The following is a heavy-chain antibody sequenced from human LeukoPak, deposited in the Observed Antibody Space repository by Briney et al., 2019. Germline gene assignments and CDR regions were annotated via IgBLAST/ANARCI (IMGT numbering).Heavy chain of an antibody. V-gene: IGHV4-39*07. CDR2: IYYSGST. D-gene: IGHD3-22*01. CDR1: GGSISSSSYY. Sequence: PSETLSLTCTVSGGSISSSSYYWGWIRQPPGKGLEWIGSIYYSGSTYYNPSLKSRVTISVDTSKNQFSLKLSSVTAADTAVYYCARDPYDRSGVICDAFDIWGQGTMVTVSS. J-gene: IGHJ3*02. CDR3: ARDPYDRSGVICDAFDI.